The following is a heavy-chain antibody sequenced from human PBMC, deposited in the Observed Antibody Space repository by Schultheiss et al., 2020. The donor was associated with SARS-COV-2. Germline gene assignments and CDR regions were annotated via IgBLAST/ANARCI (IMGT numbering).Heavy chain of an antibody. CDR2: ISAYNGNT. J-gene: IGHJ6*02. V-gene: IGHV1-18*01. CDR1: GGTFSSYA. CDR3: ARGSYYDSRDLDYYGMDV. Sequence: ASVKVSCKASGGTFSSYAISWVRQAPGQGLEWMGWISAYNGNTNYAQKLQGRVMITADKSTTTAYMELRSLRSDDTAVYYCARGSYYDSRDLDYYGMDVWGQGTTVTVSS. D-gene: IGHD3-22*01.